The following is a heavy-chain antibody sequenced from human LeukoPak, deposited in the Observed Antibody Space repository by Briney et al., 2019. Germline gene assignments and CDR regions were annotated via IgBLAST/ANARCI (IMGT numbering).Heavy chain of an antibody. CDR1: GFTFDDYA. Sequence: GGSLRLSCAASGFTFDDYAMHWVRQAPGKGLEWVSLISGDGGSTYYADSVKGRFTISRDNSKNSLYLQMNSLRDEDTAVYYCARDIVVVRGVIITNYFDYWGQGTLVTVSS. D-gene: IGHD3-10*01. J-gene: IGHJ4*02. CDR3: ARDIVVVRGVIITNYFDY. V-gene: IGHV3-43*02. CDR2: ISGDGGST.